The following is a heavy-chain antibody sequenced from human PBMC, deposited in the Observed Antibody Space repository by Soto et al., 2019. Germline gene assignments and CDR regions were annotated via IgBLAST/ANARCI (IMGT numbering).Heavy chain of an antibody. Sequence: PVESLTSSCKVSGYSFTSYWIGWVLQMPGKGLEWMGIIYPGDSDTRYSPSFQGQVTISADKSISTAYLQWSSLKASDTAMYYCARRYYYYYGMDVWGQGTTVTVSS. CDR3: ARRYYYYYGMDV. CDR2: IYPGDSDT. V-gene: IGHV5-51*01. CDR1: GYSFTSYW. J-gene: IGHJ6*01.